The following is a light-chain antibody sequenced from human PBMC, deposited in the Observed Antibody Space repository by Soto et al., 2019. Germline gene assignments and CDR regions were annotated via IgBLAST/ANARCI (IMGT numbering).Light chain of an antibody. Sequence: EIVLTQSPGTLSLSPGERATLSCRASQSVSNSYLAWYQQKPGQAPRLLISGASSRATGTPDRFSGSGSGTDFTLTISRLGPEDFAVYRCQQYGSSPHTFGQGTELEIK. CDR3: QQYGSSPHT. J-gene: IGKJ2*01. CDR1: QSVSNSY. CDR2: GAS. V-gene: IGKV3-20*01.